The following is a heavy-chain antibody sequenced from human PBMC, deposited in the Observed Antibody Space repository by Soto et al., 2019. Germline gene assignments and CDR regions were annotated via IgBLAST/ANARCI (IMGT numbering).Heavy chain of an antibody. D-gene: IGHD3-22*01. J-gene: IGHJ3*02. CDR3: AKDPITMIIVVITLDAFDI. CDR1: GFTFSSYA. CDR2: ISGSGGST. V-gene: IGHV3-23*01. Sequence: PGGSLRLSCAASGFTFSSYAMSWVRQAPGKGLEWVSAISGSGGSTYYADSVKGRFTISRDNSKNTLYLQMNSLRAEDTAVYYCAKDPITMIIVVITLDAFDIWGQGTMVTVSS.